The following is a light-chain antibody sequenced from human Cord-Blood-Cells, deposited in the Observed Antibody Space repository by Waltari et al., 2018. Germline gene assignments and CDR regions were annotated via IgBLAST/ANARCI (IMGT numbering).Light chain of an antibody. V-gene: IGKV1-33*01. CDR3: QQYDNLPLT. CDR1: QDISNY. Sequence: DIQMTQSPSSLSASVGDRVTITCQASQDISNYLNLYQQKPGKAPKLLIYDASNLETGVPSRCSGSGSGTDFTFTISSLQPEDIATYYCQQYDNLPLTFGGGTKVEIK. J-gene: IGKJ4*01. CDR2: DAS.